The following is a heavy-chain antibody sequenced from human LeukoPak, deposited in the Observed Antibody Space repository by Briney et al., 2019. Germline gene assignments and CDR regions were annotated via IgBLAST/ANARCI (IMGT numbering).Heavy chain of an antibody. J-gene: IGHJ4*02. CDR3: AMLRGRALESWVVTFYFDY. D-gene: IGHD4-23*01. V-gene: IGHV1-2*02. CDR1: GYTFTGYY. CDR2: INPNSGGT. Sequence: ASVKVSCKASGYTFTGYYMHWVRQAPGQELEWMGWINPNSGGTNYAQKFQGRVTMTRDTSISTAYMELSRLRSDDTDVYYCAMLRGRALESWVVTFYFDYWGQGTLVTVSS.